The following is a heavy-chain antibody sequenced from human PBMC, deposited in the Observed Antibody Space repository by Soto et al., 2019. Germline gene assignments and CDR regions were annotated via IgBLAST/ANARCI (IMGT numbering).Heavy chain of an antibody. V-gene: IGHV4-30-4*01. Sequence: SETLSLTCTVSGGSISSGDYYWSWIRQPPGKGLEWIGYIYYSGSTYYNLSLKSRVTISVDTSKNQFSLKLSSVTAADTAVYYCACVDDILTGHSFDYWGQGTLVTVSS. CDR2: IYYSGST. D-gene: IGHD3-9*01. CDR3: ACVDDILTGHSFDY. CDR1: GGSISSGDYY. J-gene: IGHJ4*02.